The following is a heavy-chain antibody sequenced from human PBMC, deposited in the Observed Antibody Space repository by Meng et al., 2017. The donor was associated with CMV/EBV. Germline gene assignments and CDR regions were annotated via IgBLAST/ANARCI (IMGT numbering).Heavy chain of an antibody. Sequence: YDINWVRQATGQGLEWMGWMNPNSDNTGYAQKFQGRVTMTRNTSISTAYMELSSLRSEDTAVYYCARGRSAGVVVPAAIRGYWYFDLWGRGTLVTVSS. CDR3: ARGRSAGVVVPAAIRGYWYFDL. D-gene: IGHD2-2*02. J-gene: IGHJ2*01. CDR2: MNPNSDNT. CDR1: YD. V-gene: IGHV1-8*01.